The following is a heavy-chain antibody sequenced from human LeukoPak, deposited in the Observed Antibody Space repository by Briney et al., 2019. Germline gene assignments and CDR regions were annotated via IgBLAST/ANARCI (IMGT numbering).Heavy chain of an antibody. CDR1: GFTFSSYW. V-gene: IGHV3-7*01. D-gene: IGHD2/OR15-2a*01. J-gene: IGHJ6*02. Sequence: GGSLGLSCAASGFTFSSYWMSWVRQAPGKGLEWVANIKQDGSEKYYVDSVKGRFTISRDNAKNSLYLQMNSLRAEDTAVYYCARDRRTTFAYYYYYGMDVWGQGTTVTVSS. CDR3: ARDRRTTFAYYYYYGMDV. CDR2: IKQDGSEK.